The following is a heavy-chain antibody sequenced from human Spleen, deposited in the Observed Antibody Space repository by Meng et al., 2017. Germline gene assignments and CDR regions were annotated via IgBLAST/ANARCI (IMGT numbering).Heavy chain of an antibody. D-gene: IGHD6-19*01. Sequence: SVKVSCKASGGTFSSYAISWVRQAPGQGLEWMGGIIPIFGTANYAQKFQGRVTITADESTSTAYMELSSLRSEDTAVYYCARLSHSGWSRGAYYYYGMDVWGQGTTVTVSS. CDR1: GGTFSSYA. CDR2: IIPIFGTA. J-gene: IGHJ6*02. V-gene: IGHV1-69*13. CDR3: ARLSHSGWSRGAYYYYGMDV.